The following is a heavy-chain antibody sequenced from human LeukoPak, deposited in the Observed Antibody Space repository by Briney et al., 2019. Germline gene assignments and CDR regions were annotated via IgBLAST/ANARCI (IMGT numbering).Heavy chain of an antibody. D-gene: IGHD3-10*01. CDR2: IKSKTDGGTT. J-gene: IGHJ4*02. CDR3: TLPWGSGSYYDY. CDR1: GFTFSNAW. Sequence: GMSLRLSCAASGFTFSNAWLNWVRQAPGKGLEWVGHIKSKTDGGTTGYAAPVKGRFTISRDDSKNTLFLQMNSLKTEDTAVYYCTLPWGSGSYYDYWGQGTLVTVSS. V-gene: IGHV3-15*01.